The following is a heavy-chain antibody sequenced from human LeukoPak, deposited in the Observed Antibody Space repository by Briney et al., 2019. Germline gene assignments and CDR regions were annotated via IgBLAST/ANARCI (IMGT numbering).Heavy chain of an antibody. D-gene: IGHD3-10*01. V-gene: IGHV3-48*04. CDR3: ARDRCGGSGTQDYFDY. Sequence: QPGGSLTLSCAASGFTFSSYMLNWVRQAPGKGLEWVSYISSSGTGTAIYYADSVKGRFTISRDNAKNSLYLQMNSLRAEDTAVYYCARDRCGGSGTQDYFDYWGQGTLVTVSS. CDR1: GFTFSSYM. J-gene: IGHJ4*02. CDR2: ISSSGTGTAI.